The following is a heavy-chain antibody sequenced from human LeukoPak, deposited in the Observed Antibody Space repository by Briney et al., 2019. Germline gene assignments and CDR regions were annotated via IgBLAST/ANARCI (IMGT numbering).Heavy chain of an antibody. CDR1: GFTFSSYE. J-gene: IGHJ4*02. CDR2: ISSSGSTI. V-gene: IGHV3-48*03. D-gene: IGHD3-22*01. CDR3: ARDGRWINYYDGSSPV. Sequence: GGSLRLSCAASGFTFSSYEMNWVRQAPGKGLEWVSYISSSGSTIYYADSVKGRFTISRDNAKNSLYLQMNSLRAEDTAVYYCARDGRWINYYDGSSPVWGQGTLVTVSS.